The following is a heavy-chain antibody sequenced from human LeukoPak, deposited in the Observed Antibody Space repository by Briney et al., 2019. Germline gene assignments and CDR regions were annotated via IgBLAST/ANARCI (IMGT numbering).Heavy chain of an antibody. CDR2: IGHGGRTI. CDR1: GFSFSDYD. V-gene: IGHV3-11*01. D-gene: IGHD2-15*01. J-gene: IGHJ6*02. CDR3: ARGYSQDV. Sequence: GGSLRLSCAASGFSFSDYDMGWIRQAPGKGLEWVSYIGHGGRTIYYADSVKRRFTISRDNARNSLYLQMFNLRADDTAVYFCARGYSQDVWGQGTTVIVSS.